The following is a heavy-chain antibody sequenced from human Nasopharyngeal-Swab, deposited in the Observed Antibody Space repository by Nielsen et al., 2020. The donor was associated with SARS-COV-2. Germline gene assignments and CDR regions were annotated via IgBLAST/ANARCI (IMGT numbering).Heavy chain of an antibody. V-gene: IGHV3-30*18. CDR2: ISYDGSNK. D-gene: IGHD3-10*01. CDR1: GFTFNTYD. CDR3: AKEAEEVYYYGSGSYDY. J-gene: IGHJ4*02. Sequence: GESLKISCAASGFTFNTYDIYWVRQAPGKGLEWVAVISYDGSNKYYADSVKGRFTISRDNSKNTLYLQMNSLRAEDTAVYYCAKEAEEVYYYGSGSYDYWGQGTLVTVSS.